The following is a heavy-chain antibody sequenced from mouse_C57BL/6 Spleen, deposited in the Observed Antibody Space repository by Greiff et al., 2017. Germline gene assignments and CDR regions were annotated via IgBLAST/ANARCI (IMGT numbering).Heavy chain of an antibody. Sequence: EVHLVESGGGLVKPGGSLKLSCAASGFTFSDYGMHWVRQAPEKGLEWVAYISSGSSTIYYADTVKGRFTISRDNAKNTLFLQMTSLRSENTAMYYCARPYGSSYRYAMDYWGQGTSVTVSS. V-gene: IGHV5-17*01. D-gene: IGHD1-1*01. CDR2: ISSGSSTI. CDR1: GFTFSDYG. J-gene: IGHJ4*01. CDR3: ARPYGSSYRYAMDY.